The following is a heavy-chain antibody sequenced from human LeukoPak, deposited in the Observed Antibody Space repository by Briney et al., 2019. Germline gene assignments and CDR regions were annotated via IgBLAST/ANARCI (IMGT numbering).Heavy chain of an antibody. CDR1: GFTFSSYA. CDR2: ISGSGGST. J-gene: IGHJ3*02. V-gene: IGHV3-23*01. D-gene: IGHD3-22*01. Sequence: PGGSLRLSCAASGFTFSSYAMSWVRQAPGEGLEWVSAISGSGGSTYYADSVKGRFTISRDNSKNTLYLQMNSLRAEDTAVYYCAKDSGSGYDEHYYDSSGYYPHAFDIWGQGTMVTVSS. CDR3: AKDSGSGYDEHYYDSSGYYPHAFDI.